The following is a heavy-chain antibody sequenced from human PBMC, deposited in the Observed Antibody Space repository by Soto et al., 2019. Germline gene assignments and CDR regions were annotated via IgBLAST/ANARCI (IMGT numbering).Heavy chain of an antibody. Sequence: GASVKVSCKASGGTFSSYAISWVRQAPGQGLEWMGGIIPIFGTANYAQKFQGRVTITADESTSTAYMELSSLRSEDTAVYYCARDGSAAGTGTGKTDAFDIWGQGTMVTVSS. CDR2: IIPIFGTA. CDR3: ARDGSAAGTGTGKTDAFDI. CDR1: GGTFSSYA. D-gene: IGHD6-13*01. J-gene: IGHJ3*02. V-gene: IGHV1-69*13.